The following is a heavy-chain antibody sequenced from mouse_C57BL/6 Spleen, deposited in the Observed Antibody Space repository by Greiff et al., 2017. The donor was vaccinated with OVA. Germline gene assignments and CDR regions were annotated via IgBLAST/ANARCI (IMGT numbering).Heavy chain of an antibody. Sequence: EVKLMESEGGLVQPGSSMKLSCTASGFTFSDYYMAWVRQVPEKGLEWVANINYDGSSTYYLDSLKSRFIISRDNAKNILYLQMSSLKSEDTATYYCARDGGDSGGYFDVWGTGTTVTVSS. CDR1: GFTFSDYY. CDR3: ARDGGDSGGYFDV. V-gene: IGHV5-16*01. CDR2: INYDGSST. J-gene: IGHJ1*03. D-gene: IGHD1-1*02.